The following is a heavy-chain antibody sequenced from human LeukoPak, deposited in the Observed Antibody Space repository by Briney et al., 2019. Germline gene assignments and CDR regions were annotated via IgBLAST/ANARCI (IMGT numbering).Heavy chain of an antibody. CDR1: GFTFSSYS. D-gene: IGHD6-19*01. J-gene: IGHJ4*02. V-gene: IGHV3-23*01. Sequence: TGGSLRLSCAASGFTFSSYSMNWVRQAPGKGLEWVSAISGSGGSTYYADSVKGRFTISRDNSKNTLYLQMNSLRAEDTAVYYCAKGKYSSGYVFDYWGQGTLVTVSS. CDR3: AKGKYSSGYVFDY. CDR2: ISGSGGST.